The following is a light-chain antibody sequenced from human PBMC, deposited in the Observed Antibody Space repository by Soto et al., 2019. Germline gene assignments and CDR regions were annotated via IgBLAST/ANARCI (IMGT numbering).Light chain of an antibody. J-gene: IGKJ4*01. CDR2: DAS. Sequence: EIVWTQSPATLSLSPGERATLSCRASQSVSSYLAWYQQKPGQAPRLLIYDASNRATGIPARFSGGGSGTDFTLTISSLEPEDFAVYYCQKRSNWPLTFGGGTKVEIK. CDR1: QSVSSY. V-gene: IGKV3-11*01. CDR3: QKRSNWPLT.